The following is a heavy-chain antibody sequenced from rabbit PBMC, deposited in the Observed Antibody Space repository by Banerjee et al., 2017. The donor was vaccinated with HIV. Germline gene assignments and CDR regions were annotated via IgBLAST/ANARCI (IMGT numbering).Heavy chain of an antibody. CDR2: IYAGSSDDT. Sequence: QEQLEESGGGLVKPEGSLTLTCTASGFSFSSSYWICWVRQAPGKRPEWIACIYAGSSDDTYYASWAKGRFTISKTSSITVTLQMTSLTAADTATYFCVRDYVSISGYQFNLRGPGTLVTVS. D-gene: IGHD1-1*01. CDR1: GFSFSSSYW. V-gene: IGHV1S45*01. J-gene: IGHJ4*01. CDR3: VRDYVSISGYQFNL.